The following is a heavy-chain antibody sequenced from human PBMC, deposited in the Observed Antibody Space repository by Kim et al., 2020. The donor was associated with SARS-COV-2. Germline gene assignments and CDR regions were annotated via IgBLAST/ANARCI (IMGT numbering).Heavy chain of an antibody. J-gene: IGHJ4*02. D-gene: IGHD3-22*01. Sequence: ADSVQGRFTYYRDNSKTTLYLQMNSLRAEETAVYYCARAMYYYDSSWADYWGQGTLLTVSS. CDR3: ARAMYYYDSSWADY. V-gene: IGHV3-30*01.